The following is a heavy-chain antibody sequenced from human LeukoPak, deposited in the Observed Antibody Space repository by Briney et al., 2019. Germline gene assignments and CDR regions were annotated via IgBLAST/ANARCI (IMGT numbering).Heavy chain of an antibody. CDR2: VNAGNGDT. CDR1: GYTFTSYS. J-gene: IGHJ4*02. V-gene: IGHV1-3*01. D-gene: IGHD2-15*01. CDR3: TRTGCSGGSCYDY. Sequence: ASVKVSCKASGYTFTSYSMQWVRQAPGQRLEWMGWVNAGNGDTKYSQNFQDRVTITGDTSASTAYMELSSLRSEDTAVYYCTRTGCSGGSCYDYWGQGTLVTVSS.